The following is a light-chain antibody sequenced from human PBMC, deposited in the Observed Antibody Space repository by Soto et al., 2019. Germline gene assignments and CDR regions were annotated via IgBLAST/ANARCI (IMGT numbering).Light chain of an antibody. J-gene: IGKJ5*01. CDR2: GAS. CDR1: QSVRSH. CDR3: QQYKNWPL. V-gene: IGKV3-15*01. Sequence: IVMTQSPATLSVSPGEGATLSCRASQSVRSHLAWYQQKPGQPPRLLIYGASTRATGIPARFSGSGFGTEFTLTISSLQSEDFAVYYCQQYKNWPLFGQGTRLEIK.